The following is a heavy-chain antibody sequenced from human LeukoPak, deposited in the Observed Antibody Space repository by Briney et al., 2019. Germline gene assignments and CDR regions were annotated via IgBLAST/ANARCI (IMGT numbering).Heavy chain of an antibody. CDR1: GYTFTGYY. V-gene: IGHV1-2*06. J-gene: IGHJ4*02. Sequence: ASVKVSCKASGYTFTGYYMHWVRQAPGQGLEWMGRINPNSGGTNYEQKFQGRVTMTRDTSLSTAYMELSRLRSDDTAVYYCARDQEYGSGSYPYCGQGTLVTVSS. D-gene: IGHD3-10*01. CDR2: INPNSGGT. CDR3: ARDQEYGSGSYPY.